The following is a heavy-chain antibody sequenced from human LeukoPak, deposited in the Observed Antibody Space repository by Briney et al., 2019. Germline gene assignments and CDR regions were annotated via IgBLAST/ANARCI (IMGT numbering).Heavy chain of an antibody. CDR3: ARYDVWGTYRAFDY. Sequence: TLSLTCTVSGYSISSGYYWGWIRQPPRKGLEWIGSIYHSGSTYYNPSLKSRVTISVDTSKNQFSLKLSSVTAADTAMYYCARYDVWGTYRAFDYWGQGTLVTVSS. CDR2: IYHSGST. CDR1: GYSISSGYY. J-gene: IGHJ4*02. D-gene: IGHD3-16*02. V-gene: IGHV4-38-2*02.